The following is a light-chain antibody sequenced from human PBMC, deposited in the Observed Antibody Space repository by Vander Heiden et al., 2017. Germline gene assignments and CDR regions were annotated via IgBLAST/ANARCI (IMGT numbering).Light chain of an antibody. CDR1: QSVLYSSNNKNY. J-gene: IGKJ1*01. Sequence: DIVMTQSTHSLAVSLGERATINCKSSQSVLYSSNNKNYLAWYQQKPGQPPKLLIYWASTRESGVPDRFSGSGSGTDFTLTISSLQAEDGAVYYCQQYYSTPWTFGPGTKVEIK. CDR2: WAS. V-gene: IGKV4-1*01. CDR3: QQYYSTPWT.